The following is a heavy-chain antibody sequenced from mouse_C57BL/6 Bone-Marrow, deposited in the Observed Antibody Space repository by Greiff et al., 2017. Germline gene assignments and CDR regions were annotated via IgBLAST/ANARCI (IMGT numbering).Heavy chain of an antibody. CDR3: ARPLYFYV. V-gene: IGHV5-17*01. Sequence: EVKLVESGGGLVKPGGSLTLSCAASGFTFSDYGMHWVRQAPEKGLAWVAYISSGRSTIYYADTVKGRFTISRDNAKNTLSLQVTSRRSEDTATYYWARPLYFYVWGTGTTVTVSS. CDR1: GFTFSDYG. CDR2: ISSGRSTI. D-gene: IGHD6-1*01. J-gene: IGHJ1*03.